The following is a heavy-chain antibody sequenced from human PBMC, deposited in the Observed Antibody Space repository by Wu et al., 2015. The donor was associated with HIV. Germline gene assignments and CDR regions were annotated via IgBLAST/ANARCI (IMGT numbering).Heavy chain of an antibody. Sequence: QVQLVQSGAEVKKPGASVKVSCEASGYTFSDFYIHWVRQAPGQGLEWMGWINPNSGGTNYAQKFQGRVTMTRDTSISTAYMELSRLRSDDTAVYYCARDFLENYYYGMDVWGQGTTVTVSS. CDR2: INPNSGGT. V-gene: IGHV1-2*02. CDR3: ARDFLENYYYGMDV. J-gene: IGHJ6*02. D-gene: IGHD3-3*01. CDR1: GYTFSDFY.